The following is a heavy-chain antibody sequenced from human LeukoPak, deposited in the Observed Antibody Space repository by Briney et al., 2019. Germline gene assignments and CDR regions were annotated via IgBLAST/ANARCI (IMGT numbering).Heavy chain of an antibody. CDR2: ISSSSSYI. CDR3: ARGVPRRSGSYLDFDY. CDR1: GFSFSSYS. J-gene: IGHJ4*02. V-gene: IGHV3-21*01. D-gene: IGHD1-26*01. Sequence: KPGGSLRLTCAASGFSFSSYSMNWVRQAPGKGLEWVSSISSSSSYIYYADSVKGRFTISRDNAKNSLYLQMNSLRAEDTAVYYCARGVPRRSGSYLDFDYWGQGTLVTVSS.